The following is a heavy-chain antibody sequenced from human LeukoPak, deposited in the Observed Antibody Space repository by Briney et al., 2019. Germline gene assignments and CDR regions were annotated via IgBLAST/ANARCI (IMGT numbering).Heavy chain of an antibody. D-gene: IGHD3-10*01. CDR3: ARDSTRLWFGELNGFDI. CDR2: IKQDGSEK. J-gene: IGHJ3*02. V-gene: IGHV3-7*01. Sequence: PGGSLRLSCAASGFTFSSYWMSWVRQAPGKGLEWVANIKQDGSEKYYVDSVKGRFTISRDNAKNSLYLQMNSLRAEDTAVYYCARDSTRLWFGELNGFDIWGQGTMVTVSS. CDR1: GFTFSSYW.